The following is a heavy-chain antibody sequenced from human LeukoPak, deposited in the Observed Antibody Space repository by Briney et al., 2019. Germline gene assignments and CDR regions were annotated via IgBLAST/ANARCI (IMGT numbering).Heavy chain of an antibody. V-gene: IGHV3-15*01. CDR3: TTDEDYYDSSGYYYAILGYYYYYMDV. CDR2: IKSKTDGGTT. J-gene: IGHJ6*03. D-gene: IGHD3-22*01. CDR1: GFTFSNAW. Sequence: GGSLRLSCAASGFTFSNAWMSWVRQAPGKGLEWVGRIKSKTDGGTTDYAARVKGRFTISRDDSKNTLYLQMNSLKTEDTAVYYCTTDEDYYDSSGYYYAILGYYYYYMDVWGKGTTVTVSS.